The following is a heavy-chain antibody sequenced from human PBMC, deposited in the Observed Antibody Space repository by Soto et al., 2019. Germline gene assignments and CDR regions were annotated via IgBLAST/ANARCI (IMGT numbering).Heavy chain of an antibody. D-gene: IGHD4-17*01. J-gene: IGHJ5*02. CDR3: AKDAVSGDGVWLLDS. Sequence: GGSLRLSCAASGFTFRSYAMSWARQAPGKGLEWVSSLLRSGSSAYYADSVKGRFTISSDISANSLYLQMDSLRAEDTAVYYCAKDAVSGDGVWLLDSWGQGTVVTVSS. CDR2: LLRSGSSA. V-gene: IGHV3-23*01. CDR1: GFTFRSYA.